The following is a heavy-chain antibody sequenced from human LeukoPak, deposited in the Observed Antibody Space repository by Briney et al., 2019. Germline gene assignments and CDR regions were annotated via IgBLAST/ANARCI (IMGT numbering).Heavy chain of an antibody. V-gene: IGHV4-61*02. Sequence: SETLSLTCTVSGGSVSSGNFYWTWIRQPAGNQLEWIGRIHTSGNTNHNPSLWSRVTISTDTSKNQFSLTLNFVTAADTAVYYCARDRGGDSFDIWGQGTTVTVSS. CDR1: GGSVSSGNFY. CDR2: IHTSGNT. CDR3: ARDRGGDSFDI. D-gene: IGHD2-21*01. J-gene: IGHJ3*02.